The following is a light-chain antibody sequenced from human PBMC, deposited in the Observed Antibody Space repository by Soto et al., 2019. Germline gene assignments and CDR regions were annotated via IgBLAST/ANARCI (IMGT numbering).Light chain of an antibody. CDR2: DVS. CDR1: SSDVGGYNY. Sequence: QSVLTQPASVSGSPGQSITISCTGTSSDVGGYNYVSWYQQHPGKAPKLMIYDVSNRPSGVSNRFSGSKSGNTASLTISGLQAEDEAEYYCSSYTISSTRVFGTGTKVTVL. CDR3: SSYTISSTRV. J-gene: IGLJ1*01. V-gene: IGLV2-14*01.